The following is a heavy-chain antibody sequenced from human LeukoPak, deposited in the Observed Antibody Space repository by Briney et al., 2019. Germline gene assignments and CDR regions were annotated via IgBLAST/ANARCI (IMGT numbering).Heavy chain of an antibody. CDR2: IYHSGST. Sequence: SQTLSLTCAVSGGSISSGGYSWSWIRQPPGKGLEWIGYIYHSGSTYYNPSLKSRVTISVDRSKNQFSLRLTSVTAADTAVYYCASEGYYDSSGYNWFDPWGQGTLVTVSS. V-gene: IGHV4-30-2*01. J-gene: IGHJ5*02. CDR1: GGSISSGGYS. CDR3: ASEGYYDSSGYNWFDP. D-gene: IGHD3-22*01.